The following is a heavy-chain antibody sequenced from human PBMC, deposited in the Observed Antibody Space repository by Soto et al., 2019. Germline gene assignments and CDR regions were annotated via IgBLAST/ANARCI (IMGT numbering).Heavy chain of an antibody. D-gene: IGHD2-21*01. CDR2: IYYSGST. V-gene: IGHV4-31*03. J-gene: IGHJ4*02. CDR1: GGSISSGGYY. CDR3: ARDISASDGDY. Sequence: SETLSLTCTVSGGSISSGGYYWSWIRRHPGKGLEWIGYIYYSGSTYYNPSLKSRVTISIDTSKNQFSLRLTSVTAADTAIYYCARDISASDGDYWGQGTLVTVSS.